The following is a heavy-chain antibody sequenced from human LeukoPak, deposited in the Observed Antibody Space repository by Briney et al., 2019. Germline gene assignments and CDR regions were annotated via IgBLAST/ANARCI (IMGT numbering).Heavy chain of an antibody. Sequence: GASVKVSCKASGYTFTSYGISWVRQAPGQGLEWMGWISAYNGNTNYAQKLQGRVTMTTDTSTSTAYMELRSLRSDDTAVYYCARVPVRSSSDDAFDIWGQGTMVTVSS. V-gene: IGHV1-18*01. CDR3: ARVPVRSSSDDAFDI. D-gene: IGHD6-19*01. J-gene: IGHJ3*02. CDR1: GYTFTSYG. CDR2: ISAYNGNT.